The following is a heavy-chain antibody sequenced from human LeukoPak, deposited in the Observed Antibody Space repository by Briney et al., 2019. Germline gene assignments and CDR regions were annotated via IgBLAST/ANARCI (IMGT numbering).Heavy chain of an antibody. D-gene: IGHD1-1*01. CDR3: ARGEYNWNDGQRDY. Sequence: GGSLRLSCAASGFTVSSNYMSWVRQAPGKGLEWVSVIYSGGSTYYADSVKGRFTIPRDNSKNTLYLQMNSLRAEDTAVYYCARGEYNWNDGQRDYWGQGTLVTVSS. J-gene: IGHJ4*02. CDR2: IYSGGST. CDR1: GFTVSSNY. V-gene: IGHV3-66*02.